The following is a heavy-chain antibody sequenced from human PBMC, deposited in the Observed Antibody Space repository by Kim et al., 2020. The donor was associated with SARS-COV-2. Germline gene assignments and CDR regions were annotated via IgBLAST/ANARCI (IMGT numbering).Heavy chain of an antibody. CDR3: ARVGAVSPINYYYYGMDV. J-gene: IGHJ6*02. Sequence: SETLSLTCTVSGDSISSYYWSWIRQPPGKGLEWIGYVYYSGSTEYNPSLKSRVTISLDSSNSQFSLRLSSVTAADTATYYCARVGAVSPINYYYYGMDVWGPGTTVTVSS. D-gene: IGHD2-21*02. CDR2: VYYSGST. V-gene: IGHV4-59*01. CDR1: GDSISSYY.